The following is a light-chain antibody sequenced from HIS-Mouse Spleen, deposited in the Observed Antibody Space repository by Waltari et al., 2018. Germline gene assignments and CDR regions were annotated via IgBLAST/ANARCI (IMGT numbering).Light chain of an antibody. J-gene: IGLJ2*01. V-gene: IGLV2-23*01. Sequence: QSALTQPAPVSGSPGQSITISCTGPSSAVGRNNLVSWYQQHPGKAPKLMIYEGSQRPSGVSNRFSGSKSGNTASLTISGLQAEDEADYYCCSYAGSSTLVFGGGTKLTVL. CDR2: EGS. CDR1: SSAVGRNNL. CDR3: CSYAGSSTLV.